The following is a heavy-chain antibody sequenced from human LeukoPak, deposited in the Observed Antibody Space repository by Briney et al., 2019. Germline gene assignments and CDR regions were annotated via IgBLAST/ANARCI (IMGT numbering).Heavy chain of an antibody. CDR3: ARHRTASDY. CDR2: IRYDGSNK. V-gene: IGHV3-30*02. D-gene: IGHD3-16*02. J-gene: IGHJ4*02. CDR1: GFTFSTYG. Sequence: GGSLRLSCAASGFTFSTYGMHWVRQAPGKGLEWVAFIRYDGSNKYYADSVKGRFTISRDNAKSSLYLQMNSLRAEDTALYYCARHRTASDYWGQGTLVTVSS.